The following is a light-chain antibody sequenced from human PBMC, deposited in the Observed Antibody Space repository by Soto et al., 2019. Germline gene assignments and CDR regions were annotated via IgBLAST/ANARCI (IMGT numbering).Light chain of an antibody. CDR3: QQYGSSPPIT. Sequence: EIVLTRSPDTLSLSPGERATLSFMAVQSVSRDYLVWYQQKPGQAPRLLIYGASSRATGIPDRFSGSGSGTDFTLTISRLEPEDFAVYYCQQYGSSPPITFGQGTRLEI. J-gene: IGKJ5*01. CDR1: QSVSRDY. CDR2: GAS. V-gene: IGKV3-20*01.